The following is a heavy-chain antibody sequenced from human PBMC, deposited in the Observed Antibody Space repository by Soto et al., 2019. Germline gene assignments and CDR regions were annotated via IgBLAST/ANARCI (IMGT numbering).Heavy chain of an antibody. CDR1: GSTFSSYG. CDR2: ISYDGSNK. D-gene: IGHD3-10*01. V-gene: IGHV3-30*18. CDR3: AKDASASTPDYYGSGSTFFY. J-gene: IGHJ4*02. Sequence: GGSLRLSCAASGSTFSSYGMHWVRQAPGKGLEWVAVISYDGSNKYYADSVKGRFTISRDNSKNTLYLQMNSLRAEDTAVYYCAKDASASTPDYYGSGSTFFYWGQGTLVTVSS.